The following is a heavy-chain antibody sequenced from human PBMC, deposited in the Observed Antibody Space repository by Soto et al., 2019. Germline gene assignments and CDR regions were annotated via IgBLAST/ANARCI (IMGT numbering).Heavy chain of an antibody. J-gene: IGHJ6*02. V-gene: IGHV1-46*01. CDR3: ARDGSGYRSRASPMDV. CDR2: INPSGGST. D-gene: IGHD3-22*01. CDR1: GYTFTSYH. Sequence: ASVKVSCKASGYTFTSYHMHWVRQAPGQGLEWMGIINPSGGSTSYAQNFQGRVTITADESTSTAYMELSSLRSEDTAVYYCARDGSGYRSRASPMDVWGQGTTVTVSS.